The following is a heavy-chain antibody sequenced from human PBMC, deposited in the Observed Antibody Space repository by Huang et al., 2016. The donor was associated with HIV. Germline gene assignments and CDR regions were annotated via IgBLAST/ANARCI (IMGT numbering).Heavy chain of an antibody. CDR1: GYTFPSYG. CDR2: ITAQNGNT. V-gene: IGHV1-18*04. J-gene: IGHJ2*01. Sequence: QVQLVQSGAEVKKPGASVKVSCKASGYTFPSYGISWVRRAPGQGLEWMVRITAQNGNTNYAQKVQGRVTMTTDTSTSTAYMELRSLRSDDTAVYYCARLYYDSSGYYSKYFDLWGRGTLVTVSS. CDR3: ARLYYDSSGYYSKYFDL. D-gene: IGHD3-22*01.